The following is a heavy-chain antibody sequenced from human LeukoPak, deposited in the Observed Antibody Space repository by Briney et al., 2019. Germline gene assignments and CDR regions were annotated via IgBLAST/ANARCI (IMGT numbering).Heavy chain of an antibody. Sequence: SETLSLTCAFHGESFISYYWSWFRQSPEKGLEWIGEIEHSGGTWYSPTLRSRTTISIDTSKNQFSLKLRSVTAADTAVYYCARGQTFVDYWGQGTLVTVSS. V-gene: IGHV4-34*01. D-gene: IGHD3-3*02. CDR3: ARGQTFVDY. CDR1: GESFISYY. J-gene: IGHJ4*02. CDR2: IEHSGGT.